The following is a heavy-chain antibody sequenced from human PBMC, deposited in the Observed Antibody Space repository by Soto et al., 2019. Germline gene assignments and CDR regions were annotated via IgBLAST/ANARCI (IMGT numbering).Heavy chain of an antibody. V-gene: IGHV1-18*01. CDR2: ISAYNGNT. Sequence: QVQLVQSGAEVKKPGASVKVSCKASGYTFTSYGISWVRQAPGQGLEWMGWISAYNGNTNYAQKLQGRVTMTEDTSTGTADMGLRSLGSDDTAVYYCARVGYYDSSGYYGAFDIWGQGTMVTVSS. CDR3: ARVGYYDSSGYYGAFDI. CDR1: GYTFTSYG. J-gene: IGHJ3*02. D-gene: IGHD3-22*01.